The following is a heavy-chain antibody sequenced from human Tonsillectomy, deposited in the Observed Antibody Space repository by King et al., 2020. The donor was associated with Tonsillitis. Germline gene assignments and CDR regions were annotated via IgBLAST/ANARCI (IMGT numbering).Heavy chain of an antibody. V-gene: IGHV4-59*01. D-gene: IGHD6-13*01. CDR3: ARGTAQPGIPAAGYILAV. Sequence: VQLQESGAGLMKPSETLSLTCTVSGDSITSSFWNWIRQAPGKGLEWIGYVYHTGSTTYSPSLKSRVTILVDKSKNQFSLEMTSVTAADTAVYFCARGTAQPGIPAAGYILAVWGQGATVTVSS. CDR2: VYHTGST. CDR1: GDSITSSF. J-gene: IGHJ6*02.